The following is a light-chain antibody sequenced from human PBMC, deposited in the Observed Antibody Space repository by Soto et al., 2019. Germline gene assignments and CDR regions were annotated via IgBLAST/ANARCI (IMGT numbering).Light chain of an antibody. CDR1: QSVSSTH. Sequence: DIVLTQSPGTLSLSPGERATLSCRASQSVSSTHLAWYQQKPRQAPRLFIYGASSRATGIPDRFSGSGSGTDFTLTISRLQPEDFAVYYCQQYGISVTFGGGTKVEIK. V-gene: IGKV3-20*01. CDR2: GAS. CDR3: QQYGISVT. J-gene: IGKJ4*01.